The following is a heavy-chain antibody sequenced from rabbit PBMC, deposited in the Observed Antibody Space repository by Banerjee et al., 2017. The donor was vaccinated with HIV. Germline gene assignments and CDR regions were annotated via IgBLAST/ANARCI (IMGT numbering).Heavy chain of an antibody. D-gene: IGHD1-1*01. V-gene: IGHV1S40*01. CDR3: ARWGDDGITGYVL. CDR1: GFSFSSTYY. Sequence: QSLEESGGDLVKPGASLTLTCTASGFSFSSTYYMCWVRQAPGKGLEWIGSIYPGDGNAYYANWAKGRFTISKTSSTTVTLQMTSLTVADTATYFCARWGDDGITGYVLWGQGTLVTVS. J-gene: IGHJ3*01. CDR2: IYPGDGNA.